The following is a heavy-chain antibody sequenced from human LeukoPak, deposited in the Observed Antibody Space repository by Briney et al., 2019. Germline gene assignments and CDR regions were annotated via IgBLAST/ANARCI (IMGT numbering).Heavy chain of an antibody. J-gene: IGHJ4*02. V-gene: IGHV3-48*03. D-gene: IGHD6-6*01. CDR1: GFTFSSYE. CDR2: ISSSGSTI. Sequence: GESLKISCAASGFTFSSYEMNWVRQAPGKGLEWVSYISSSGSTIYYADSVKGRFTISRDNAKNSLYLQMNSLRVEDTAVYYCARLEGSSPFDYWGQGTLVTVSS. CDR3: ARLEGSSPFDY.